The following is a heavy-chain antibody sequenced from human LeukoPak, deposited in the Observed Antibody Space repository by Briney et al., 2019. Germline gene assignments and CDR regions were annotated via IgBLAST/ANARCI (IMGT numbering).Heavy chain of an antibody. D-gene: IGHD1-26*01. J-gene: IGHJ4*02. V-gene: IGHV3-48*02. Sequence: GGSLRLSCAASGFTFSSYSMNWVRQAPGKGLEWVSHITASSTAMFYADSVKGRFTISRDNAKNSLYLQMNSLRDEDTAVYYCASSGSYRFDYWGQGTLVTVSS. CDR1: GFTFSSYS. CDR2: ITASSTAM. CDR3: ASSGSYRFDY.